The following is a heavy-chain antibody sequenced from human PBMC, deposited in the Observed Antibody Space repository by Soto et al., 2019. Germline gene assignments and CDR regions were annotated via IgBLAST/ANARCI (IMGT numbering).Heavy chain of an antibody. CDR2: ISGSGGST. D-gene: IGHD3-9*01. V-gene: IGHV3-23*01. J-gene: IGHJ5*02. CDR3: AKDYGYYDIVTGYPGNWFDP. CDR1: GFTFSSYA. Sequence: EVQLLESGGGLVQPGGSLRLSCAASGFTFSSYAMSWVRQAPGKGLEWVSAISGSGGSTYYADSVKGRFTISRDNSKNTLYLQMNSLRAEDTAVYYCAKDYGYYDIVTGYPGNWFDPWGQGTLVTVSS.